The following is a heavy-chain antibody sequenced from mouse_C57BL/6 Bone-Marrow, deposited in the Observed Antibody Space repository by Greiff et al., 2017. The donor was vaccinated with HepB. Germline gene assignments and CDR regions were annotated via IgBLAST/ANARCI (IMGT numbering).Heavy chain of an antibody. CDR1: GFNIKNTY. D-gene: IGHD1-1*01. V-gene: IGHV14-3*01. CDR3: ASYYYGSRYWYFDV. J-gene: IGHJ1*03. CDR2: IDPANGNT. Sequence: VQLQQSVAELVRPGASVKLSCTASGFNIKNTYMHWVKQRPEQGLEWIGRIDPANGNTKYAPKLQGKATITADTSSNTAYLQLISLTSEDTAIFYCASYYYGSRYWYFDVWGTGTTVTVSS.